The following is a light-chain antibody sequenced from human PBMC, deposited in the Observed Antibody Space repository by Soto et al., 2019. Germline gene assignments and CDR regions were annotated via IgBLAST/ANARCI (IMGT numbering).Light chain of an antibody. J-gene: IGKJ4*01. V-gene: IGKV3-15*01. CDR3: QQYNNWAPLT. Sequence: EIVMTQSPATLSVSPGERATLSCRASQSVSSNLAWYQQKPGQAPRLLIYGASTRATGIPARFSGSGSGTELTLTISSLQSEDFAVYYCQQYNNWAPLTFGGGTKGEIK. CDR1: QSVSSN. CDR2: GAS.